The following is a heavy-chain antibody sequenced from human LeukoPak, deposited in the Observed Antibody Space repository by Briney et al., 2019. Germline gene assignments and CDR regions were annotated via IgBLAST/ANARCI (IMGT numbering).Heavy chain of an antibody. CDR3: AKDIYGDYGGPFDY. CDR2: ISWDGGST. V-gene: IGHV3-43D*03. CDR1: GFTFSSYA. D-gene: IGHD4-17*01. J-gene: IGHJ4*02. Sequence: GGSLRLSCAASGFTFSSYAMSWVRQAPGKGLEWVSLISWDGGSTYYADSVKGRFTISRDNSKNSLYLQMNSLRAEDNALYYCAKDIYGDYGGPFDYWGQGTLVTVSS.